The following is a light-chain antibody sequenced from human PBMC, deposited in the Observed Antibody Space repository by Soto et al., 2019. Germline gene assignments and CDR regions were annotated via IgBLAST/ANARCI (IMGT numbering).Light chain of an antibody. CDR3: LQDYDYPRT. Sequence: AIQVTQSPSSLSASVGDRVTITCRTSQGIRSALGWYQQKPGKVPKLLIYAASTLQSGVPSRFSGRGSGTDFTLTISSLQPEDFATYNCLQDYDYPRTFGQGTKVDI. CDR2: AAS. CDR1: QGIRSA. V-gene: IGKV1-6*01. J-gene: IGKJ1*01.